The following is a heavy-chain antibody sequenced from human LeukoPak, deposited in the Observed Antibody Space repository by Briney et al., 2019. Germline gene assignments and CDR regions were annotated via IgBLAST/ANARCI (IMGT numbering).Heavy chain of an antibody. J-gene: IGHJ4*02. CDR1: GYTFTMYA. V-gene: IGHV7-4-1*02. CDR3: GRDVGSGPPSY. CDR2: ISTSTGNP. Sequence: ASVKVSCRASGYTFTMYAINWVRQAPGQGLEWMGWISTSTGNPTYAQGFTGRFVFSLDTSVSTAYLEISSLKAEDTAMYYCGRDVGSGPPSYWGQGTLVTVSS. D-gene: IGHD3-10*01.